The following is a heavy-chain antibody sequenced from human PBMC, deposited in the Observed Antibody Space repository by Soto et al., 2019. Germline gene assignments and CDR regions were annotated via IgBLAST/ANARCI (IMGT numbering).Heavy chain of an antibody. Sequence: EVQLVESGGGLVQPGESLRLSCAASGLTFRSYWMHWVRQAPGKGLVWVSRINTDGSVAMYVDSVKGRFTISRGHAEALLYLTRTSLTAEATAVYHCVRDMQLWRLDAGGQGTLVTVSS. CDR1: GLTFRSYW. CDR2: INTDGSVA. CDR3: VRDMQLWRLDA. J-gene: IGHJ5*02. V-gene: IGHV3-74*03. D-gene: IGHD2-21*01.